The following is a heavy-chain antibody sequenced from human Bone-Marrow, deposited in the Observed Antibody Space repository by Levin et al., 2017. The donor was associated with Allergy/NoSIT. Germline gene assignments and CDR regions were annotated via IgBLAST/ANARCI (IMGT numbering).Heavy chain of an antibody. CDR2: IGGSGFIT. Sequence: GESLKISCAASGFTFSSYAMSWVRQAPGKGLEWVSVIGGSGFITYYADSVKGRFTISRDNSKNTLFLQMNSLRAEDTAVYYCAKDRWDCSSSSCYGRGAFDIWGQGTMVTVSS. CDR1: GFTFSSYA. D-gene: IGHD2-2*01. V-gene: IGHV3-23*01. J-gene: IGHJ3*02. CDR3: AKDRWDCSSSSCYGRGAFDI.